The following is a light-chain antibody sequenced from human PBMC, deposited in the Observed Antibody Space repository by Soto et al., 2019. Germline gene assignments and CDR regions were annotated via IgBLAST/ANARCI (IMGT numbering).Light chain of an antibody. J-gene: IGKJ1*01. CDR1: QSVSSY. V-gene: IGKV3-20*01. CDR2: GAS. Sequence: ERELTQSPATLSLSTGERATLSCRASQSVSSYLAWYQQKPGQAPRLLIYGASSRATGIPDRFSGSGSGTVFTLTINILQPDDVAVYYCHEYGISLQRFGQGGMV. CDR3: HEYGISLQR.